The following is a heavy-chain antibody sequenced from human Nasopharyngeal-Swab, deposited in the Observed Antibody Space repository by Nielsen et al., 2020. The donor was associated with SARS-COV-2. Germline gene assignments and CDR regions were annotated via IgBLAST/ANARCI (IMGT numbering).Heavy chain of an antibody. J-gene: IGHJ4*02. V-gene: IGHV1-24*01. CDR2: FDPEDGET. Sequence: ASVEVSCKVSGYTLTELSMHWVRQAPGKGLEWMGGFDPEDGETIYAQKFQGRVTMTEDTSTDTAYMELSSLRSEDTAVYYCATADPAGSPSVWFDYWGQGTLVTVSS. D-gene: IGHD1-14*01. CDR3: ATADPAGSPSVWFDY. CDR1: GYTLTELS.